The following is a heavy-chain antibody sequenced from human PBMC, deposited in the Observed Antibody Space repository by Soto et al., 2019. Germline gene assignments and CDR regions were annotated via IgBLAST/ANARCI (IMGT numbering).Heavy chain of an antibody. CDR3: AVVVAATGDYYYYYGMDV. Sequence: QLQLQESGPGLVKPSETLSLTCTVSGGSISSSSYYWGWIRQPPGKGLEWIGSIYYSGSTYYNPSLKSPVTISVDTSKHQFSLRLSSVTAADTAVYYCAVVVAATGDYYYYYGMDVWGQGTTVTVSS. D-gene: IGHD2-15*01. V-gene: IGHV4-39*01. CDR2: IYYSGST. J-gene: IGHJ6*02. CDR1: GGSISSSSYY.